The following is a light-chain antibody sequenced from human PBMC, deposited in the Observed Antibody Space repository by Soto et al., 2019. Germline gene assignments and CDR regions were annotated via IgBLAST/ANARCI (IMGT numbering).Light chain of an antibody. Sequence: EIVLTQSPATLSLSPGDRATLSCRASQSVSSYLAWYQQKPGQAPRLLIYDASNRATGIPARFSGSGSGTDFTLTISCLEPEDFAVYYCQQRSSWPLITFGQGTRLEIK. CDR3: QQRSSWPLIT. CDR2: DAS. J-gene: IGKJ5*01. V-gene: IGKV3-11*01. CDR1: QSVSSY.